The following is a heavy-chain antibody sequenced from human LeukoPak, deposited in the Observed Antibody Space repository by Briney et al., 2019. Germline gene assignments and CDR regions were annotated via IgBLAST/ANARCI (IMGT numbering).Heavy chain of an antibody. J-gene: IGHJ6*03. CDR3: ARQELGYCSGGSCYDYYYYYMDV. V-gene: IGHV5-51*01. CDR2: IYPGDSDT. CDR1: GYSFTSYW. Sequence: GESLKISCKGSGYSFTSYWIGWVRQMPGKGLEWMGLIYPGDSDTRYSPSFQGQVTISADKSISTAYLQWSSLKASDTAMYYCARQELGYCSGGSCYDYYYYYMDVWGKGTTVTVSS. D-gene: IGHD2-15*01.